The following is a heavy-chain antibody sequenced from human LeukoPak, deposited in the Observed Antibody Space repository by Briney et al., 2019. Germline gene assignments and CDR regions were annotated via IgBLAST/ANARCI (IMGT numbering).Heavy chain of an antibody. V-gene: IGHV4-34*01. J-gene: IGHJ5*02. CDR2: INHSGST. D-gene: IGHD2-15*01. CDR3: ARAPVAATLNWFDP. Sequence: SETLSLTCAVYGGSFSGYYWSWIRQPPGKGLEWIGEINHSGSTNYNPSLKSRVTISVDTSKNQFSLKLSSVTAADTAVYYCARAPVAATLNWFDPWGQGTLVTVSS. CDR1: GGSFSGYY.